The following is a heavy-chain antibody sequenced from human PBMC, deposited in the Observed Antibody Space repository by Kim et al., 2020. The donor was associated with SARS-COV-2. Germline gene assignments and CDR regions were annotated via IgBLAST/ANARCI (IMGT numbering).Heavy chain of an antibody. CDR1: GFTVSSNY. CDR2: IYSGGST. V-gene: IGHV3-53*01. J-gene: IGHJ6*02. Sequence: GGSLRLSCAASGFTVSSNYMSWVRQAPGKGLEWVSVIYSGGSTYYADSVKGRFTISRDNSKNTLYLQMNSLRAEDTAVYYCARDRALWFGDYGMDVWGQGTTVTVSS. D-gene: IGHD3-10*01. CDR3: ARDRALWFGDYGMDV.